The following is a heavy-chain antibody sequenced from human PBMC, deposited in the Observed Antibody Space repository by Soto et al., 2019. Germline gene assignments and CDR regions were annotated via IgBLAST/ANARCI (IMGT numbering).Heavy chain of an antibody. D-gene: IGHD1-1*01. CDR1: GGSISSGGYY. J-gene: IGHJ4*02. V-gene: IGHV4-31*03. Sequence: PSETLSLTCTVSGGSISSGGYYWSWIRQHPGKGLEWIGYIYYSGSTYYNPSLKSRVTISVDTSKNQFSLKLSSVTAADTAVYYCARYDWNDGPYDYWAQGTLVTVSS. CDR2: IYYSGST. CDR3: ARYDWNDGPYDY.